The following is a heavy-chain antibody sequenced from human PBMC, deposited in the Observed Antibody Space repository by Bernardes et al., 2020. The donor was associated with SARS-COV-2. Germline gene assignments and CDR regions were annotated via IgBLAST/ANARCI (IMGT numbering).Heavy chain of an antibody. Sequence: SETLSLTCTVSGSSISSYYWSWIRQPPGKGLEWIGYIYYSGSTNYNPSLKSRVTISVDTSKNQFSLKLSSVTAADTAVYYCAGTENYYDSSGYPNYFDYWGQGTLVTVSS. J-gene: IGHJ4*02. D-gene: IGHD3-22*01. V-gene: IGHV4-59*08. CDR3: AGTENYYDSSGYPNYFDY. CDR1: GSSISSYY. CDR2: IYYSGST.